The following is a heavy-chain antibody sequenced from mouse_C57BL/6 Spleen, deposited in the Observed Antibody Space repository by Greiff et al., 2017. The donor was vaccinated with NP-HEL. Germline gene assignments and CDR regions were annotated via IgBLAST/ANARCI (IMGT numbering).Heavy chain of an antibody. CDR1: GFTFSDYG. D-gene: IGHD2-3*01. V-gene: IGHV5-17*01. J-gene: IGHJ4*01. CDR3: ARDDGFFYYYAMDY. Sequence: EVQGVESGGGLVKPGGSLKLSCAASGFTFSDYGMHWVRQAPEKGLEWVAYISSGSSTIYYADTVKGRFTISRDNAKNTLFLQMTSLRSEDTAMYYCARDDGFFYYYAMDYWGQGTSVTVSS. CDR2: ISSGSSTI.